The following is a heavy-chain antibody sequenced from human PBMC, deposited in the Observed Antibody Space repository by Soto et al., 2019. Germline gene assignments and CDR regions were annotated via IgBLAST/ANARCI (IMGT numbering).Heavy chain of an antibody. CDR2: INWNGGSI. Sequence: EVQLVESGGGLVQPGRSLRLSCAASGFTVDDYAMHWVRQAPGKGLEWVSGINWNGGSIGYADSVEGRFTISRDSAKNSLHLQMNSLRPEDTALYYCAKDSTSVGTTFDYWGQGTLVTVSS. J-gene: IGHJ4*02. V-gene: IGHV3-9*01. CDR1: GFTVDDYA. D-gene: IGHD1-7*01. CDR3: AKDSTSVGTTFDY.